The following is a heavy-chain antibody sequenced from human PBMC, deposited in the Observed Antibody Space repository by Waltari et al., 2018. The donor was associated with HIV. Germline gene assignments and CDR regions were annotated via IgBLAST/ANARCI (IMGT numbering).Heavy chain of an antibody. CDR2: INPDGTDT. D-gene: IGHD2-15*01. CDR3: ARGKDCGGGTCDGYHYYGMDV. V-gene: IGHV3-74*01. Sequence: EVQLVESGGGLVQPGGSLRLSCAASGFTFTTSWVHWVRQAPGKGLVWVSRINPDGTDTRYADSVKGRFTISRDNAKNTVYLQVNSPRGEDTSVYYCARGKDCGGGTCDGYHYYGMDVWGQGTTVTVSS. CDR1: GFTFTTSW. J-gene: IGHJ6*02.